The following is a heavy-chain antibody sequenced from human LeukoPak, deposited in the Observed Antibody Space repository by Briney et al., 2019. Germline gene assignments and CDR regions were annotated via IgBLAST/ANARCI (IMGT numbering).Heavy chain of an antibody. D-gene: IGHD3-10*01. V-gene: IGHV4-39*02. J-gene: IGHJ4*02. Sequence: PSETLSLTCTVSGESFTLSTYYRPWIRQTPREGLEWIATMYHRGAKYYNPSLESRVTMSIDSNHFSLKLRSVTATDSGVYYCARLPGVSSSNIDKCGRGALVTVSS. CDR3: ARLPGVSSSNIDK. CDR1: GESFTLSTYY. CDR2: MYHRGAK.